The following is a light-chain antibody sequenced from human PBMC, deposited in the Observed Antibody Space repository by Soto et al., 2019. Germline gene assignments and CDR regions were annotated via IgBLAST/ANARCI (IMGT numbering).Light chain of an antibody. CDR3: QQRSNWRGT. J-gene: IGKJ4*01. Sequence: EIVLTQSPATLSFSPGERATLSCRASQSISKYLAWYQQRPGQAPRLLIYDASTRATGIPARFSGSWSGTDFTLTISSLEPEDFAVYYCQQRSNWRGTFGGGPKVDIK. CDR1: QSISKY. CDR2: DAS. V-gene: IGKV3-11*01.